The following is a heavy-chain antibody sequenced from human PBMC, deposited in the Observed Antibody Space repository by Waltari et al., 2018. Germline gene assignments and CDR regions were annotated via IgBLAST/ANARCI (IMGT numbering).Heavy chain of an antibody. CDR3: ARDPAFGAFDF. Sequence: EVQLLESGGGLVQPGGSLRLSCEASGFSFSGSWMTLVRQAPGKGLEWVAEINPDGSGEYYVDSVNGRFTISRDNTKNSLYLQMNSLRPDDTAVYFCARDPAFGAFDFWGQGTVVTVSS. CDR2: INPDGSGE. J-gene: IGHJ3*01. D-gene: IGHD3-10*01. CDR1: GFSFSGSW. V-gene: IGHV3-7*01.